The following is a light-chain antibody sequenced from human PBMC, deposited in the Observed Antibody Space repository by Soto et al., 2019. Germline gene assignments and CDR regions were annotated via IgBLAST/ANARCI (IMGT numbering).Light chain of an antibody. CDR1: QSISSY. CDR2: AAS. V-gene: IGKV1-39*01. CDR3: QQSYSTR. J-gene: IGKJ5*01. Sequence: DIQMTQSPSSLSASVGDRVTITCRASQSISSYLNWYQQKPGKAPKLLIYAASSLQSGVPSRFSGSGSGTDFTLTISSLQPEDFATYYCQQSYSTRFGQGTRLE.